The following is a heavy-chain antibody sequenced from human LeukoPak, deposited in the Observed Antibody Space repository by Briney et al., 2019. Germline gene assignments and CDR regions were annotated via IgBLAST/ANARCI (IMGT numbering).Heavy chain of an antibody. CDR1: GGSISSGDYY. J-gene: IGHJ6*02. Sequence: PSQTLSLTCTVSGGSISSGDYYWSWIRQPPGKGLEWIGNIYYSGSTYYNPSLKSRVTISVDTSKNQFSLKLSSVTAADTAVYYCARDRDYYDSSGYQVAHYYYGMDVWGQGTTVTVSS. D-gene: IGHD3-22*01. V-gene: IGHV4-30-4*01. CDR2: IYYSGST. CDR3: ARDRDYYDSSGYQVAHYYYGMDV.